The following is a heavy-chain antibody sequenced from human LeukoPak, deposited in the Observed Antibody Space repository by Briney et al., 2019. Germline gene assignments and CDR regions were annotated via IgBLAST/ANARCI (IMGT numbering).Heavy chain of an antibody. D-gene: IGHD2-8*02. V-gene: IGHV3-48*02. CDR1: GFSFSTHS. Sequence: EPGGSLRLSCAASGFSFSTHSMNWVRQAPGKGLEWVAYISDDSTAIYYADSVKGRFTISRDSAENSLYLQMNSLRDEDTAVYYCASGLTGGGAYWGQGTLVTVSS. J-gene: IGHJ4*02. CDR3: ASGLTGGGAY. CDR2: ISDDSTAI.